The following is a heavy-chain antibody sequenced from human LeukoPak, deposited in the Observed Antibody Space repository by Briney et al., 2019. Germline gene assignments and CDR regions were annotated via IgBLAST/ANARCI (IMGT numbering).Heavy chain of an antibody. J-gene: IGHJ4*02. CDR2: ITSTSTTI. D-gene: IGHD5-12*01. CDR1: GFTFSTYS. V-gene: IGHV3-48*04. CDR3: ARGHHMVTTIRGFSYFDS. Sequence: PGGSLRLSCAASGFTFSTYSMNWVRQAPGKVLEWVSYITSTSTTIYYADSVKGRFTISRDNARTSLYLQMNSLRADDTAVYYCARGHHMVTTIRGFSYFDSWGQGTLVTVSS.